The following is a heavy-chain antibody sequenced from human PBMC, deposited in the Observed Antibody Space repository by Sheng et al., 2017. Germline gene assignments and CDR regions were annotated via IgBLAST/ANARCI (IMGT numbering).Heavy chain of an antibody. CDR3: ATLTGRRVLIDY. CDR2: INHSGST. Sequence: QVQLQQWGAGLLKPSETLSLTCAVYGGSFSGYYWSWIRQPPGKGLEWIGEINHSGSTNYNPSLKSRVTISIDTSKNQFSLKLSSVTAADTAVYYCATLTGRRVLIDYVGPGNPGHRLL. V-gene: IGHV4-34*01. D-gene: IGHD3-10*01. CDR1: GGSFSGYY. J-gene: IGHJ4*02.